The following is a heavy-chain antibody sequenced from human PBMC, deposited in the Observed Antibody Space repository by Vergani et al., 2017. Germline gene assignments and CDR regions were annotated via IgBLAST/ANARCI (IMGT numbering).Heavy chain of an antibody. V-gene: IGHV2-5*02. Sequence: QITLKESGPTLVKPTQTLTLTCTFSGFSLSTSGVGVGWIRQPPGKALEWLALIYWDDDKRYRPSLKRRLNITKDTSKNQVVLTMTNMDPVDTATYYCAYSYYYDSSGYPWDWFDPWGQGTLVTVSS. CDR1: GFSLSTSGVG. D-gene: IGHD3-22*01. J-gene: IGHJ5*02. CDR2: IYWDDDK. CDR3: AYSYYYDSSGYPWDWFDP.